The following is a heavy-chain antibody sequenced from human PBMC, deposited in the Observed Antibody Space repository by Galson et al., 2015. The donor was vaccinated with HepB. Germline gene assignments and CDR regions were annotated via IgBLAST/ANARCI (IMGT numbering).Heavy chain of an antibody. D-gene: IGHD2-15*01. J-gene: IGHJ3*02. CDR3: ARDGAARSGGSYDAFDI. Sequence: SLRLSCAASGFTVSSNYMSWVRQAPGKGLEWVSVIYSGGSTYYADSVKGRFTISRHNSKNTLYLQMNSLRAEDTAVYYCARDGAARSGGSYDAFDIWGQGTMVTVSS. CDR1: GFTVSSNY. CDR2: IYSGGST. V-gene: IGHV3-53*04.